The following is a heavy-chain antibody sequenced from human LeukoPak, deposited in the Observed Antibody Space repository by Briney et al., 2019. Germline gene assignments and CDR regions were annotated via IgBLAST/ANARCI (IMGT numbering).Heavy chain of an antibody. J-gene: IGHJ4*02. CDR2: IYYSGST. V-gene: IGHV4-39*07. D-gene: IGHD2-15*01. CDR3: ARATYCSGDSCYSGIFDY. CDR1: GGSISSSSYY. Sequence: SETLSLTCTVSGGSISSSSYYWGWIRQPPGKGLEWIGSIYYSGSTNYNPSLKSRVTISVDTSKNQFSLKLSSVTAADTAVYYCARATYCSGDSCYSGIFDYWGQGTLVTVSS.